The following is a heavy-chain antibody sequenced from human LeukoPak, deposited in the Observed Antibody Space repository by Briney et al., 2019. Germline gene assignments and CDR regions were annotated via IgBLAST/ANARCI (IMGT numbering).Heavy chain of an antibody. J-gene: IGHJ3*02. V-gene: IGHV4-61*01. CDR1: GGSIRSSSYH. CDR3: ARARNYYDSSGFYYEGDAFDI. CDR2: IYSSGST. Sequence: KASETLSLTCTVSGGSIRSSSYHWSWIRQPPGKGLESIGYIYSSGSTHYNPSLKSRVTISVDTSKNQFSLKLSSVTAADTAVYYCARARNYYDSSGFYYEGDAFDIWGQGTMVTVSS. D-gene: IGHD3-22*01.